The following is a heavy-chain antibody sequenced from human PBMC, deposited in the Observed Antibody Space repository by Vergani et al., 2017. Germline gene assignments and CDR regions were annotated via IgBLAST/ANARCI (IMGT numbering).Heavy chain of an antibody. CDR3: ARVRGDYDVRSGSRNPIDY. Sequence: QVRLQQWGAGLLKPSETLSLTCAVYGGSFSGYYWSWIRQPPGKGLEWIGEINHSGSTNYNPSLKSRVTISVDTSKNQFSLKLSSVTAADTAVYYCARVRGDYDVRSGSRNPIDYWGQGTLVTVSS. CDR2: INHSGST. J-gene: IGHJ4*02. V-gene: IGHV4-34*01. D-gene: IGHD3-3*01. CDR1: GGSFSGYY.